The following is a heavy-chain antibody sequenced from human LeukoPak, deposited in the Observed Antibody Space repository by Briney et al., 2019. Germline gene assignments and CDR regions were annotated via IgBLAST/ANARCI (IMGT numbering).Heavy chain of an antibody. J-gene: IGHJ4*02. V-gene: IGHV3-23*01. CDR1: GVTFSSYA. CDR2: ISRIGGTI. D-gene: IGHD4-17*01. Sequence: GGSLRLSCAASGVTFSSYALAWVRRAPGKGLEWVSSISRIGGTISYADSVKGRFTISRDNSKNTLYLQMNSLRVEDTAMYYCAKDFVGTVTFRGGDYWGQGTLVTVSS. CDR3: AKDFVGTVTFRGGDY.